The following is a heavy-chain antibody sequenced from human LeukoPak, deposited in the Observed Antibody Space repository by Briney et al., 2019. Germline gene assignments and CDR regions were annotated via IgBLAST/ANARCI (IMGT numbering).Heavy chain of an antibody. CDR1: GFTFDDYG. D-gene: IGHD3-16*02. Sequence: TGGSLRLSCAASGFTFDDYGMSWVRQAPGKGLEWVSGINWNCGSTGYADAVKGRFTISRDNAKNSLYLQMNSLRAEDTALYYCARAGDDYVWGSYRPIDYWGQGTLVTVSS. CDR2: INWNCGST. J-gene: IGHJ4*02. V-gene: IGHV3-20*04. CDR3: ARAGDDYVWGSYRPIDY.